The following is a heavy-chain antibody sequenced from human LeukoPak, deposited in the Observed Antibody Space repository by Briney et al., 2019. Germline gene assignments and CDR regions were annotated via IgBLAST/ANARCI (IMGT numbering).Heavy chain of an antibody. Sequence: GGSLRLSCAASGFIFSSYGMHWVRQAPGKGLEWVAFIRYDGSNKYYADSVKGRFTISRDNSKNTLYLQMNSLRAEDTGVYYCAKSGIVVVMGFDYWGQGALVTVSS. CDR3: AKSGIVVVMGFDY. CDR2: IRYDGSNK. D-gene: IGHD3-22*01. J-gene: IGHJ4*02. CDR1: GFIFSSYG. V-gene: IGHV3-30*02.